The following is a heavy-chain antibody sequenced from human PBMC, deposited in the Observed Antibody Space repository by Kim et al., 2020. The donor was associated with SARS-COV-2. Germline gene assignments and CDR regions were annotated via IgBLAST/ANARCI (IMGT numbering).Heavy chain of an antibody. J-gene: IGHJ4*02. CDR2: IYRNGTT. CDR3: VGDNYNNYWYKY. D-gene: IGHD1-20*01. CDR1: EFSVSTKT. Sequence: GGSLRLSCAASEFSVSTKTMTWVRQAPGKGLEWVSIIYRNGTTYYADSVQGRFTTSRDTSKNTLYLQMDNLRADDTAVYYCVGDNYNNYWYKYWGQGTLVTVSA. V-gene: IGHV3-53*05.